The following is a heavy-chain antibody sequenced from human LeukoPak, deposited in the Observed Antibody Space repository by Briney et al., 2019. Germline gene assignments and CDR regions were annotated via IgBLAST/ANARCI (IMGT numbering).Heavy chain of an antibody. V-gene: IGHV3-30*02. CDR1: GFTFSDYY. CDR3: AKQPNPYYKSSGHGY. D-gene: IGHD3-22*01. Sequence: GGSLRLSCAASGFTFSDYYMSWIRQAPGKGLEWVAFIRYDGSIKYYADSVKGRFTISRDNSKNTLYLQMNSLKPEDTAVYYCAKQPNPYYKSSGHGYWGQGTLVSVAS. J-gene: IGHJ4*02. CDR2: IRYDGSIK.